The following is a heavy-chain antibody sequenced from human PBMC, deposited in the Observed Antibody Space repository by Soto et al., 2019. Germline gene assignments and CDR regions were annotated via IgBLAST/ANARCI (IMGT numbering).Heavy chain of an antibody. CDR3: ARDGPLAVLECPCWFDP. Sequence: QVQLVQSGAEVKKPGASVKVSCKASGYTFTSYGISWVRQAPGQGLEWMGWISAYNGNTNYAQKLQGRVTMTTDTSSSTAYMELRSLRSDDTAVYYCARDGPLAVLECPCWFDPWGQGTLVTVSS. D-gene: IGHD3-3*01. CDR1: GYTFTSYG. V-gene: IGHV1-18*01. CDR2: ISAYNGNT. J-gene: IGHJ5*02.